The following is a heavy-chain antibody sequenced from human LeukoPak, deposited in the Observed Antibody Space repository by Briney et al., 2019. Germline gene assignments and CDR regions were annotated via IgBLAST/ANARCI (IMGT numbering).Heavy chain of an antibody. CDR3: AKPLQTVTNYYFDY. Sequence: GGSLRLSCAASGFTFSSYGMHWVRQAPGKGLEWVAVISYDGSNKYYADSVKGRFTISRDNSKNTLYLQMNSLRAEDTAVYYCAKPLQTVTNYYFDYWGQGTLVTVSS. J-gene: IGHJ4*02. D-gene: IGHD4-17*01. CDR2: ISYDGSNK. V-gene: IGHV3-30*18. CDR1: GFTFSSYG.